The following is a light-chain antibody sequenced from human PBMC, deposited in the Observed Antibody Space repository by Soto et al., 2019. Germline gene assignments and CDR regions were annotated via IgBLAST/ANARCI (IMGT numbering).Light chain of an antibody. CDR1: QSISSW. V-gene: IGKV1-5*03. Sequence: DIQMTQSPSTLSASVGARVSITCRASQSISSWLAWYQQKPGKAPKLLIYKASSLESGVPSRFSGSGAGTEFTLTISSLQPDDFATYFCQQYKSYSPLTFGGGTKVEIK. CDR2: KAS. CDR3: QQYKSYSPLT. J-gene: IGKJ4*01.